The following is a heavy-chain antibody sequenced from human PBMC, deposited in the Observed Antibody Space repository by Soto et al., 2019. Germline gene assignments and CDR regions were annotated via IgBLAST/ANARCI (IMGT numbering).Heavy chain of an antibody. Sequence: EVQLVESGGGLVKPGGSLRLSCAASGFTFSNAWMSLVRQAPGKGLEWVGRIKSKTDGGTTDYAAPVKGRFTISRDDSKNTLYLQMNSLKTDDTAVYYCTTGVTSRGMDVWGQGTTVTVSS. CDR2: IKSKTDGGTT. J-gene: IGHJ6*02. V-gene: IGHV3-15*01. CDR3: TTGVTSRGMDV. D-gene: IGHD2-21*02. CDR1: GFTFSNAW.